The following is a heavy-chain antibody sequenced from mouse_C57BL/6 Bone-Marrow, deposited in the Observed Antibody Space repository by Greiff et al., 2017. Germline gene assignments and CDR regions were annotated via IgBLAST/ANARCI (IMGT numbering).Heavy chain of an antibody. J-gene: IGHJ4*01. CDR2: IDPSDSYT. V-gene: IGHV1-50*01. D-gene: IGHD2-3*01. CDR1: GYTFTSYW. CDR3: ARDGYYAGAMDY. Sequence: QVQLQQPGAELVKPGASVKLSCKASGYTFTSYWMQWVKQRPGQGLEWIGEIDPSDSYTNYNQKFKGKATLTVDTSSSTAYMQLSSLTSEDSAVYYCARDGYYAGAMDYWGQGTSVTVSS.